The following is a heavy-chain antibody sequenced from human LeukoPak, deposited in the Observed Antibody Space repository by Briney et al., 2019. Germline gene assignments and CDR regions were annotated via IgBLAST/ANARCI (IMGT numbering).Heavy chain of an antibody. V-gene: IGHV4-61*02. CDR1: GGSISSGSYY. CDR3: ARGREQPLDY. CDR2: IYTSGST. D-gene: IGHD1-26*01. J-gene: IGHJ4*02. Sequence: PSETLSLTCTVSGGSISSGSYYWSWIRQPAGKGLEWIGRIYTSGSTNYNPSLKSRVTISVDTSKNQFSLKLSSVTAADTAVYYCARGREQPLDYWGQGTLVTVSS.